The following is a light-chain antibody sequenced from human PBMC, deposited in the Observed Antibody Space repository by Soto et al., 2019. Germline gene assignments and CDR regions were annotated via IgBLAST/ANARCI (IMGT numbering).Light chain of an antibody. CDR3: QQYYDFRT. J-gene: IGKJ1*01. CDR1: QNIYTW. Sequence: DIQMTQSPSTLSASVGDRVTITCRASQNIYTWLAWYQQKPGKAPNVLIFKASNLETGVPSRFSGNGSGTEFSLTISSLQPDDFGTYYCQQYYDFRTLGQGTKVEIK. CDR2: KAS. V-gene: IGKV1-5*03.